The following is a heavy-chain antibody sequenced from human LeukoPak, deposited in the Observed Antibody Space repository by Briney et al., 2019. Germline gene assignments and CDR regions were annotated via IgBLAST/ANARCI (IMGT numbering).Heavy chain of an antibody. J-gene: IGHJ4*02. CDR1: GGSINNYW. D-gene: IGHD1-7*01. CDR2: IYNSGST. CDR3: VRDRELNY. V-gene: IGHV4-59*01. Sequence: PSETLSLTCTVSGGSINNYWWSWIRQPPGKGLEWIGYIYNSGSTIYNPSLKSRATISADTSKNQFSLQLSSVTAADTAVYYCVRDRELNYWGQGTLVTVSS.